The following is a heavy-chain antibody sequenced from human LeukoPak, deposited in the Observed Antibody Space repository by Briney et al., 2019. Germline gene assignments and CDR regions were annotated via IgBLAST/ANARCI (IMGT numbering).Heavy chain of an antibody. CDR1: GFSFSSYS. J-gene: IGHJ4*02. CDR3: ARGKGVPAAGPSQREQEHYFDY. V-gene: IGHV3-21*01. D-gene: IGHD6-13*01. Sequence: GGSLSLSCAASGFSFSSYSMNWVRQPQGKGLGWVWTISSTSSYIYSADSLIARFTISRDNAKNSLYLQMSSLRAEDTALYYCARGKGVPAAGPSQREQEHYFDYWGQGTLVTVSS. CDR2: ISSTSSYI.